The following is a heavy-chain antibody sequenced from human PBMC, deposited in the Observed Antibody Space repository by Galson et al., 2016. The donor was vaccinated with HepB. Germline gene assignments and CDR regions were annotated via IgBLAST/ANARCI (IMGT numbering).Heavy chain of an antibody. CDR3: GRDQPTTAAATSM. CDR2: IDRYGGTT. Sequence: SLRLSCAASGFFFSGRAMSWVRQAPGKGLEWVSGIDRYGGTTGYAASVKGRFTISRDNSKSTLYLQMNSLRAEDTAVYYCGRDQPTTAAATSMWGQGTLVTVSS. J-gene: IGHJ4*02. V-gene: IGHV3-23*01. CDR1: GFFFSGRA. D-gene: IGHD6-13*01.